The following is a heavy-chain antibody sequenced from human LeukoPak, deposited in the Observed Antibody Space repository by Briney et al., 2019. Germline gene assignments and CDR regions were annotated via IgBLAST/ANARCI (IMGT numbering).Heavy chain of an antibody. CDR2: IYHSGST. CDR3: ARDLGYCSSTSCREDGDY. D-gene: IGHD2-2*01. J-gene: IGHJ4*02. V-gene: IGHV4-4*02. Sequence: SGTLSLTCAVSGGSISSSNWWSWVRQPPGKGLEWIGEIYHSGSTNYNPSLKSRVTISVDESKNQFSLKLSSVTAADTAVYYCARDLGYCSSTSCREDGDYWGQGTLVTVSS. CDR1: GGSISSSNW.